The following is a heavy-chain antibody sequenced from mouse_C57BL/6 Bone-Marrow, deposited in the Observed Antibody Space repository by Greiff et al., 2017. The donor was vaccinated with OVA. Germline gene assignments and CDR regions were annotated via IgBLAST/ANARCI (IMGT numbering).Heavy chain of an antibody. Sequence: QVQLQQSGAELARPGASVKLSCKASGYTFTSYGISWVKQSTGQGLEWIGEIYPRSGNTYYNEKCKGKATRTADKSSSTAYMELRSLTSEDAAVYFGARPYGRVDYWGQGTTLTVSS. D-gene: IGHD1-1*01. J-gene: IGHJ2*01. CDR3: ARPYGRVDY. CDR1: GYTFTSYG. CDR2: IYPRSGNT. V-gene: IGHV1-81*01.